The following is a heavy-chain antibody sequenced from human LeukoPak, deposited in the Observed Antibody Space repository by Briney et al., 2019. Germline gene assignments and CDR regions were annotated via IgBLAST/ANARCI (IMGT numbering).Heavy chain of an antibody. D-gene: IGHD2-2*01. CDR1: GFTFTSSA. J-gene: IGHJ6*02. V-gene: IGHV1-58*02. Sequence: SVNVSCKASGFTFTSSAMQWVRQARGQRLEWIGWIVVGSGNTNYAQKFQERVTITRDMSTSTAYMELSSLRSEDTAVYYCAADREEHVVVPAADNYYYYYGMDVWGQGTTVTVSS. CDR3: AADREEHVVVPAADNYYYYYGMDV. CDR2: IVVGSGNT.